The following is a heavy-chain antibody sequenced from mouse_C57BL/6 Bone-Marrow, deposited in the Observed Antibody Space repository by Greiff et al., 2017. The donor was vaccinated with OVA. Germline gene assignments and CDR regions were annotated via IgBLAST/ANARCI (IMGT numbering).Heavy chain of an antibody. J-gene: IGHJ1*03. CDR3: ARALYYYGSSPSYWYFDV. Sequence: VKLMESGAELVRPGASVKLSCKASGYTFTDYYINWVKQRPGQGLEWIARIYPGSGNTYYNEKFKGKATLTAEKSSSTAYMQLSSLTSEDSAVYFCARALYYYGSSPSYWYFDVWGTGTTVTVSS. CDR2: IYPGSGNT. V-gene: IGHV1-76*01. D-gene: IGHD1-1*01. CDR1: GYTFTDYY.